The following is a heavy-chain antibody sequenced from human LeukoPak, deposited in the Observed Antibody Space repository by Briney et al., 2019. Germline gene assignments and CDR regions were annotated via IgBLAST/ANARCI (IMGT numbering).Heavy chain of an antibody. V-gene: IGHV3-30*04. J-gene: IGHJ4*02. Sequence: GGSLRLSCAASGFTFSSYAMHWVRQAPGKGLEWVAVISYDGSNKYYADSVKGRFTISRDNSKNTLFLQMDSLRPEDTAVYYCAIDHGDYGGFDCWGQGTLVTVSS. CDR1: GFTFSSYA. CDR3: AIDHGDYGGFDC. CDR2: ISYDGSNK. D-gene: IGHD4-17*01.